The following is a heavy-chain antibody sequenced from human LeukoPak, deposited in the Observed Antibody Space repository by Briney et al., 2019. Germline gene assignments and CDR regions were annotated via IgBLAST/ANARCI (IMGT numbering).Heavy chain of an antibody. Sequence: GRSVRLSCAASGFTFSNYGIHWVRQAPGKGLEWVAFISNDGTNKYFADSVKGRFTISRDNSKNTLYLHMNSLRAEDTAVYYCAKDLLVGGTTCFDSWGQGTLVTVSS. CDR3: AKDLLVGGTTCFDS. CDR2: ISNDGTNK. CDR1: GFTFSNYG. V-gene: IGHV3-30*18. J-gene: IGHJ4*02. D-gene: IGHD1-26*01.